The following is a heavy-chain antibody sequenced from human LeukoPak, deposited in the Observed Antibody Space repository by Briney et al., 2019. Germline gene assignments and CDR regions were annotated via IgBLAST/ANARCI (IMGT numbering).Heavy chain of an antibody. D-gene: IGHD3-3*01. J-gene: IGHJ6*03. CDR3: ARESWSYYDFWSGYSHNYYYYYYMDV. V-gene: IGHV3-7*01. Sequence: GGSLRLSCAASGFTLSSYWMSWVRQAPGKGLEWVANIKQDGSEKNYVDSVKGRFTISRDNAKNSLYLQMNSLRAEDTAVYYCARESWSYYDFWSGYSHNYYYYYYMDVWGKGTTVTVSS. CDR1: GFTLSSYW. CDR2: IKQDGSEK.